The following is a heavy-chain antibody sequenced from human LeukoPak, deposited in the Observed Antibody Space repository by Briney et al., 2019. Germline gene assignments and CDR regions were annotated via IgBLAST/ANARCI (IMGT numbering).Heavy chain of an antibody. CDR3: AREAIRIVVVPAAMSWFDP. D-gene: IGHD2-2*01. CDR2: ISAYNGNT. CDR1: GYTFTSYG. J-gene: IGHJ5*02. V-gene: IGHV1-18*01. Sequence: ASVKVSCKASGYTFTSYGISWVRQAPGQGLEWMGWISAYNGNTNYAQKLQGRVTMTTDTSTSTAYMELSSLRSEDTAVYYCAREAIRIVVVPAAMSWFDPWGQGTLVTVSS.